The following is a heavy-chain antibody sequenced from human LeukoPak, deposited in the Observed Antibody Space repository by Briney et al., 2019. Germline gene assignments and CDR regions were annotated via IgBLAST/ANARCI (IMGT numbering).Heavy chain of an antibody. CDR3: ARAAYNQTKSRFQH. V-gene: IGHV5-51*01. D-gene: IGHD1-1*01. CDR2: IYPGDSDT. Sequence: GESLKISCQGSGYSFTSYYIAWVRPMPGKGPEWMGIIYPGDSDTRYSPSFQGQVTISADKSISTAYLQWSSLKASDTALYYCARAAYNQTKSRFQHGGKGTLGTVS. J-gene: IGHJ1*01. CDR1: GYSFTSYY.